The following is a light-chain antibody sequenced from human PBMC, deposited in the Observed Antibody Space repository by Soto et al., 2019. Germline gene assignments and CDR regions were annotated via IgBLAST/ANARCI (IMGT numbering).Light chain of an antibody. CDR3: SSYTIRGTLVL. V-gene: IGLV2-14*01. J-gene: IGLJ2*01. Sequence: QSALTQPASVSGSPGQSIIISCTGTTSDIGTYKYVSWYQQHPGKAPKLMIYEVANRPSGVSNRFSGSKSGNTASLTISRLQAEDEADYYCSSYTIRGTLVLFGGGTKLTVL. CDR1: TSDIGTYKY. CDR2: EVA.